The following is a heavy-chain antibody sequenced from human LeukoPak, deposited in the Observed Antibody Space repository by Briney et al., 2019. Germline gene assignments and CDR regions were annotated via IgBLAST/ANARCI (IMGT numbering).Heavy chain of an antibody. D-gene: IGHD2-21*02. CDR2: IRSKANSYAT. J-gene: IGHJ4*02. CDR1: GFTFSGSA. Sequence: GGSLRLSCAASGFTFSGSAMHWVRQASGKGREGVGRIRSKANSYATAYAASVRGRFTISRDDSKNTAYLQMNSLKTEDTAVYYCTSVVVVTAIHGDYWGQGTLVTVSS. CDR3: TSVVVVTAIHGDY. V-gene: IGHV3-73*01.